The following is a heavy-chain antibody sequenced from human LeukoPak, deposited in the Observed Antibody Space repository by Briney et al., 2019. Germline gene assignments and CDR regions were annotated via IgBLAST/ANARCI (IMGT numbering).Heavy chain of an antibody. CDR3: ARGTTGTTSYDGPTNEYYFDY. D-gene: IGHD1-1*01. CDR2: IYNSGST. J-gene: IGHJ4*02. V-gene: IGHV4-59*01. Sequence: SETLSLTCSVSGGSISSYYWSWIRQPPGKGLEWIGYIYNSGSTNYNPSLKSRVTISVDTSKNQFSLKLSSVTAADTAVYYCARGTTGTTSYDGPTNEYYFDYWGQGTLVTVSS. CDR1: GGSISSYY.